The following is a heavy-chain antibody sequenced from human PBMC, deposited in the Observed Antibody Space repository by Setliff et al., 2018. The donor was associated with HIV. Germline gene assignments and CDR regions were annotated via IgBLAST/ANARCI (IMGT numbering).Heavy chain of an antibody. CDR3: AKAVRGYGSTYYNYYYMDV. CDR2: IIHILGTA. V-gene: IGHV1-69*13. D-gene: IGHD3-10*01. Sequence: ASVKVSCKTSRRTFSEDAINWVRQAPGEGLEWVGGIIHILGTADYAEKFQGRVTITADEPRSTVYLEVSNLRSEDTAVYYCAKAVRGYGSTYYNYYYMDVWGRGTTVTVSS. CDR1: RRTFSEDA. J-gene: IGHJ6*03.